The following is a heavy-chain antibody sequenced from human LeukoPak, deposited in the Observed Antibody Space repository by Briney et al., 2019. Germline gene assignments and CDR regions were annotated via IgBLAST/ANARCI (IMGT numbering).Heavy chain of an antibody. D-gene: IGHD3-10*01. CDR1: GFTFHDYA. J-gene: IGHJ4*02. Sequence: GGSLRLSCAASGFTFHDYAMHWVRQAPGKGLEYVSVIRGGGGVQYYAASVKGRFTISRDNSKNTLYLQMNSLRAEDTAVYYCARDPFGEVVHWGQGTLVTVSS. CDR2: IRGGGGVQ. CDR3: ARDPFGEVVH. V-gene: IGHV3-23*01.